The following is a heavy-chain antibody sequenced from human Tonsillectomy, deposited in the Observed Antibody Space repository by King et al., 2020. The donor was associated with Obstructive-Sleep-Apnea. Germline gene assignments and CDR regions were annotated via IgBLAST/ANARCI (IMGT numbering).Heavy chain of an antibody. V-gene: IGHV5-51*01. CDR1: GYSFASYR. Sequence: VQLVESRAEVKKPGESLKISCKGSGYSFASYRIAWVRQMPGKGLEWMGIIYPGDSDIRYSPSFHGQVIISADKSISTAYLQWSSLKASDTAMYYCARQMYCGGDCSGVYGYWGQGTLVTVSS. CDR3: ARQMYCGGDCSGVYGY. D-gene: IGHD2-21*02. J-gene: IGHJ4*02. CDR2: IYPGDSDI.